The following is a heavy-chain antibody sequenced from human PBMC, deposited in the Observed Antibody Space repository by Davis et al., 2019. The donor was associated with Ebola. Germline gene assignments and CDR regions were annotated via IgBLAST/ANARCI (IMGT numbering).Heavy chain of an antibody. CDR3: ARDATPDCSGGSCYSGDI. CDR1: GFTFSNYA. CDR2: VSHSEREK. D-gene: IGHD2-15*01. J-gene: IGHJ3*02. Sequence: GESLKISCAASGFTFSNYAMHCVRQAPGKGLEWVAVVSHSEREKFYGDSVKGRFTISRDNSKNTLYLQMNSLRAEDTAVYYCARDATPDCSGGSCYSGDIWGQGTMVTVSS. V-gene: IGHV3-30*04.